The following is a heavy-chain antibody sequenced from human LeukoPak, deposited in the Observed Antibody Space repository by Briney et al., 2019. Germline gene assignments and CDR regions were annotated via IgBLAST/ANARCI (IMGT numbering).Heavy chain of an antibody. CDR3: ARDVVPITDYDILTGYCDY. CDR1: GYTFTSYG. CDR2: ISAYNGNT. J-gene: IGHJ4*02. D-gene: IGHD3-9*01. V-gene: IGHV1-18*01. Sequence: GASVKVSCKASGYTFTSYGISWVRQAPGQGLEWMGWISAYNGNTNYAQKLQGRVTMTTDTSTSTAYMELRSLRSDDTAVYYCARDVVPITDYDILTGYCDYWGQGTLVTVSS.